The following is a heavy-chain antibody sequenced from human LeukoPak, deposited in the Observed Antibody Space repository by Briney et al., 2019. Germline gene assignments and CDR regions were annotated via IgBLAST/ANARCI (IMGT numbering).Heavy chain of an antibody. CDR1: GFTFSSYA. D-gene: IGHD3-3*01. V-gene: IGHV3-23*01. CDR3: AKDRGDFWSGYWYYYYYGMDV. CDR2: ISGSGGST. Sequence: PGGSLRLSCAASGFTFSSYAMSWVRQAPGKGLEWVSAISGSGGSTYYADSVKGRFTISRDNSKNTLYLQMNSLRAEDTAVYYCAKDRGDFWSGYWYYYYYGMDVWGQGTTVTVSS. J-gene: IGHJ6*02.